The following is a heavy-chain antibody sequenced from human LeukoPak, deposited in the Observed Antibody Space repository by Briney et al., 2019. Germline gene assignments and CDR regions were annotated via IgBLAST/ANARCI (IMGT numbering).Heavy chain of an antibody. J-gene: IGHJ6*02. CDR2: INHSGST. V-gene: IGHV4-34*01. D-gene: IGHD6-13*01. CDR1: GGSFSGYY. CDR3: ARRPSSWYLLDYYYYYGMDV. Sequence: SETLSLTCAVYGGSFSGYYWSWIRQPPGKGLEWIGEINHSGSTNYNPSLKSRVTISVDTSRNQFSLKLSSVTAADTAVYYCARRPSSWYLLDYYYYYGMDVWGQGTTVNVSS.